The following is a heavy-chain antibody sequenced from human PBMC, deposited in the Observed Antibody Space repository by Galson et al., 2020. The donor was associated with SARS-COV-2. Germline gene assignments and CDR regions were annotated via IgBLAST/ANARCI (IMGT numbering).Heavy chain of an antibody. D-gene: IGHD3-22*01. CDR1: VGSISSSSYH. CDR3: ARVGACYYDSSGYPHDCYFDY. Sequence: SVTLSLTCTFSVGSISSSSYHWGWSRQPPGKGQEWDGRINCSGSTYYNPSLKSRDTISVDTSKIQFYLKLSAVTAADTAVYYCARVGACYYDSSGYPHDCYFDYWGQGTLVTVSS. J-gene: IGHJ4*02. V-gene: IGHV4-39*07. CDR2: INCSGST.